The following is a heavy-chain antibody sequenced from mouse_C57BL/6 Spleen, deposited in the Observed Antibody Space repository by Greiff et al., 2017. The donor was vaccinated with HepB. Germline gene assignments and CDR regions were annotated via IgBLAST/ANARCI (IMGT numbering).Heavy chain of an antibody. J-gene: IGHJ4*01. V-gene: IGHV2-2*01. D-gene: IGHD1-1*01. Sequence: QVQLQQSGPGLVQPSQSLSITCTVSGFSLTSYGVHWVRQSPGKGLEWLGVIWSGGSTDYNAAFISRLSISKDNSKSQVFLKMNSLQADDTAIYYCATYYGSSPYYAMDYWGQGTSVTVSS. CDR2: IWSGGST. CDR3: ATYYGSSPYYAMDY. CDR1: GFSLTSYG.